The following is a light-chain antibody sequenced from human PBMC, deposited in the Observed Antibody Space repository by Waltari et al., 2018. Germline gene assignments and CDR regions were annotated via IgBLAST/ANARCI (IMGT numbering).Light chain of an antibody. CDR2: ANN. V-gene: IGLV1-40*01. Sequence: QSVLTQPPSVSGAPGQRVNISCAGNSSNTGARYSVHWYQKLPGTAPKLLIYANNNRPSGVPDRFSGSKSGTSASLAITGLQAEDEADYYCQSYDISLSGVIFGGGTKLTVL. J-gene: IGLJ2*01. CDR3: QSYDISLSGVI. CDR1: SSNTGARYS.